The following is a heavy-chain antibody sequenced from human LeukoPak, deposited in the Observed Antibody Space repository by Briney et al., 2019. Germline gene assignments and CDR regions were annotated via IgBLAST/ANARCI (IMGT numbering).Heavy chain of an antibody. CDR2: ISAYNGNT. D-gene: IGHD3-16*02. CDR3: ARDCPYDYVWGSYRYTRFDY. Sequence: GASVKVSCKASGYTFTGYYMHWVRQAPGQGLEWMGWISAYNGNTNYAQKLQGRVTMTTDTSTSTAYMELRSLRSDDTAVYYCARDCPYDYVWGSYRYTRFDYWGQGTLVTVSS. CDR1: GYTFTGYY. V-gene: IGHV1-18*04. J-gene: IGHJ4*02.